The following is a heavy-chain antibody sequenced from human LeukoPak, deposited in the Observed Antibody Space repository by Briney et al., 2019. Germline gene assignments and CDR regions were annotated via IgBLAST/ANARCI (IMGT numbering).Heavy chain of an antibody. D-gene: IGHD3-3*01. CDR3: ARGRGVYDFWSGYYIYYFDY. Sequence: SETLSLTCAVYGGSFSGYYWSWIRQPPGKGLEWIGEINHSGSTNYNPSLKSRVTISVDTSKNQFSLKLSSVTAADTAVYYCARGRGVYDFWSGYYIYYFDYWGQRTLVTVSS. V-gene: IGHV4-34*01. CDR2: INHSGST. J-gene: IGHJ4*02. CDR1: GGSFSGYY.